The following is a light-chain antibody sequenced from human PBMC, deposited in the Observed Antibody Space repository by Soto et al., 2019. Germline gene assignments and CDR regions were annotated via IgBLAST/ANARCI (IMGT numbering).Light chain of an antibody. CDR1: QIIGTY. Sequence: DIRMTQSPSSLSASVGERVTLTCRASQIIGTYLNWYQQKPGKAPNLLIYATSNLQSGVPSRFSGSGSGTDFTLTISSLQPEDFATYYCQQSYTSPKTFGQGTKVEIK. V-gene: IGKV1-39*01. CDR2: ATS. J-gene: IGKJ1*01. CDR3: QQSYTSPKT.